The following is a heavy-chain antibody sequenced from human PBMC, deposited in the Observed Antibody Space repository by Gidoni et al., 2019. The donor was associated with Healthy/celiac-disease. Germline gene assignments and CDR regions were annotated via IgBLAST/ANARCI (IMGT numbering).Heavy chain of an antibody. D-gene: IGHD3-3*01. CDR1: GFTFRSYS. CDR2: MSSSSSTI. J-gene: IGHJ6*02. V-gene: IGHV3-48*02. CDR3: AGDRLTIFGVGRPGMDV. Sequence: EVQLVESGGGLVQPGGDLRLHCAAPGFTFRSYSMNWVRQAPGEGLGLVSYMSSSSSTIYCADSLKGRFTIYRDNAKNSRYLQKNSLREEDTAVYYCAGDRLTIFGVGRPGMDVWGQGTTVTVSS.